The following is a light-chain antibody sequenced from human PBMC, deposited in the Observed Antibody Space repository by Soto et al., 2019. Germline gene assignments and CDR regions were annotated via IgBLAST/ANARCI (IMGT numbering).Light chain of an antibody. CDR1: QGVSSY. CDR3: QQRYQSLT. CDR2: DVS. J-gene: IGKJ4*01. Sequence: IVLTQYPATLSLSPGETATLSCRASQGVSSYLAWYQQKPGQAPRLLIYDVSTRATGIPARFSGSGSGTDFTLTISSLEPEDFEVYYCQQRYQSLTFGGGTKVEIE. V-gene: IGKV3-11*01.